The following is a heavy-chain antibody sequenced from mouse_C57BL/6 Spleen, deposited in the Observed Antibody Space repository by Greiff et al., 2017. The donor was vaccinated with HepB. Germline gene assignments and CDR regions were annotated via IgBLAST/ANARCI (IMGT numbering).Heavy chain of an antibody. CDR1: GYTFTSYW. J-gene: IGHJ2*01. CDR3: ASSKGGITTRLFDY. V-gene: IGHV1-69*01. Sequence: VQLQQSGAELVMPGASVKLSCKASGYTFTSYWMHWVKQRPGQGLEWIGEIDPSDSYTNYNQKFKGKSTLTVDKSSSTAYMQLSSLTSEDSAVYYCASSKGGITTRLFDYWGQGTTLTVSS. CDR2: IDPSDSYT. D-gene: IGHD1-1*01.